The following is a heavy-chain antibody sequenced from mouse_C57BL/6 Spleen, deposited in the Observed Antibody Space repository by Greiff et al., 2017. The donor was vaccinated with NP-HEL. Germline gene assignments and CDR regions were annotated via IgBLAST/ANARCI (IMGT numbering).Heavy chain of an antibody. D-gene: IGHD1-1*01. CDR1: GYTFTSYW. Sequence: QVQLQQPGAELVRPGTSVKLSCKASGYTFTSYWMHWVKQRPGQGLEWIGVIDPSDSYTNYNQKFKGKATLTVDTSSSPAYMQLSSLTSEDSAVYYCARRDYGDAMDYWGQGTSVTVSS. J-gene: IGHJ4*01. CDR2: IDPSDSYT. V-gene: IGHV1-59*01. CDR3: ARRDYGDAMDY.